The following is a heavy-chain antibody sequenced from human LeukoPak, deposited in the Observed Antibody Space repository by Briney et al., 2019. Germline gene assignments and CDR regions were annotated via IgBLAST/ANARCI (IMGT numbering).Heavy chain of an antibody. CDR1: GFTFSDYY. J-gene: IGHJ4*02. CDR3: ARTPPGEQLEGLHDY. Sequence: GGSLRLSCAASGFTFSDYYMSWIRQAPGKGLEWVANIKQDGSEKYYVDSVKGRFTISRDNAKNSLYPQMNSLRAEDTAVYYCARTPPGEQLEGLHDYWGQGTLVTVSS. D-gene: IGHD6-13*01. V-gene: IGHV3-7*01. CDR2: IKQDGSEK.